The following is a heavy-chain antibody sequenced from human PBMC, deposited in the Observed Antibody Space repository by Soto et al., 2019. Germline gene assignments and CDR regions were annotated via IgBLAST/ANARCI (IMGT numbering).Heavy chain of an antibody. Sequence: GESLKISCKVSGYSFASYWSACVRQMPGKGLEWMGIIYPGDSDSRYSPSFQGQVTISADKSISTAHLQWNSLKASDTAIYYCARPRSGSYRLDYYGMDVWGQGTTVTVSS. V-gene: IGHV5-51*01. CDR2: IYPGDSDS. CDR3: ARPRSGSYRLDYYGMDV. J-gene: IGHJ6*02. D-gene: IGHD3-10*01. CDR1: GYSFASYW.